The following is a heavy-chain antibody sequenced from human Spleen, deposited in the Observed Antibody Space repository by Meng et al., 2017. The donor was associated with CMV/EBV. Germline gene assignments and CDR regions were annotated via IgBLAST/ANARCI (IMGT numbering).Heavy chain of an antibody. Sequence: GESLKISCAASGFTFNSHGMHWVRQAPGEGLEWVAVIWYDGTKKYYADSVKGRFTISRDNSKNTLSLQMNSLRAEDTAVYYCAKEGYTFGQGYYYYYGLDVWGQGTTVTVSS. D-gene: IGHD5-18*01. CDR1: GFTFNSHG. V-gene: IGHV3-33*06. CDR3: AKEGYTFGQGYYYYYGLDV. J-gene: IGHJ6*02. CDR2: IWYDGTKK.